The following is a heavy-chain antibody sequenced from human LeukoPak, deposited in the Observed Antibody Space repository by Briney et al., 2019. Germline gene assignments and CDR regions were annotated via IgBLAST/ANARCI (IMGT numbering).Heavy chain of an antibody. J-gene: IGHJ2*01. V-gene: IGHV1-69*05. CDR3: ASRSPYGDSYWYFDL. Sequence: GASVKVSCKASGGTFSSYAISWVRQAPGQGLEWMGGIIPIFGTANYAQKFQGRVTITTDESTSTAYMELSSLRSEDTAVYYCASRSPYGDSYWYFDLWGRGTLVTVSS. CDR2: IIPIFGTA. D-gene: IGHD4-17*01. CDR1: GGTFSSYA.